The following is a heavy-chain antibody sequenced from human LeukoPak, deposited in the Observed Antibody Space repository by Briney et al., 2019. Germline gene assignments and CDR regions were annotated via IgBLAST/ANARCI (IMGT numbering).Heavy chain of an antibody. J-gene: IGHJ6*03. D-gene: IGHD4-11*01. Sequence: SETLSLTCAVYGGSFSGYYWSWIRQPPGKGLEWIGEINHSGSTNYNPSLKSRVTISVDTFKHQCSLKLSSVTAADTAVYYCARALHPLHAKHYYYYYYMDVWGKGTTVTVSS. V-gene: IGHV4-34*01. CDR1: GGSFSGYY. CDR3: ARALHPLHAKHYYYYYYMDV. CDR2: INHSGST.